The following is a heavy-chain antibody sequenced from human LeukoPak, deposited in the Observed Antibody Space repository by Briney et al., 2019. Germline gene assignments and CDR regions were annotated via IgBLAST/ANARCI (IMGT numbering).Heavy chain of an antibody. CDR2: ISYDGSNK. CDR1: GFTFSSYG. J-gene: IGHJ4*02. Sequence: AGGSLRLSCAASGFTFSSYGMHWVRQAPGKGLEWVAVISYDGSNKYYADSVKGRFTISRDNSKNTLYLQMNSLRAEDTAVYYCAGYYDSSGYYSDYWGQGTLVTVSS. CDR3: AGYYDSSGYYSDY. V-gene: IGHV3-30*03. D-gene: IGHD3-22*01.